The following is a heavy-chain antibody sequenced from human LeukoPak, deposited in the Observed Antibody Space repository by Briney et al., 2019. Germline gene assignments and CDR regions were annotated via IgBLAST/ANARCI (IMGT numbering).Heavy chain of an antibody. D-gene: IGHD5-24*01. Sequence: GGSLRLSCAASGFTFSTYWMTWVRQAPGKGLEWVANIKQDGSEKYYVDSVKGRFTISRDNAKNSLYLQMNSLRAEDTAVYYCAGGRDVYRYWGQGTLVTVSS. CDR2: IKQDGSEK. V-gene: IGHV3-7*01. CDR1: GFTFSTYW. J-gene: IGHJ4*02. CDR3: AGGRDVYRY.